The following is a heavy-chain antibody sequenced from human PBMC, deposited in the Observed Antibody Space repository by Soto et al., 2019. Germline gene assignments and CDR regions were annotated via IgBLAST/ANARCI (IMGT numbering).Heavy chain of an antibody. CDR3: AKDPYDYIWGSYRNHLDY. CDR2: ISGSGGST. D-gene: IGHD3-16*02. V-gene: IGHV3-23*01. J-gene: IGHJ4*02. CDR1: GFTFSSYA. Sequence: GSLRLSCAASGFTFSSYAMSWVRQAPGKGLEWVSAISGSGGSTYYADSVKGRFTISRDNSKNTLYLQMNSLRAEDTAVYYCAKDPYDYIWGSYRNHLDYWGQGTLVTVSS.